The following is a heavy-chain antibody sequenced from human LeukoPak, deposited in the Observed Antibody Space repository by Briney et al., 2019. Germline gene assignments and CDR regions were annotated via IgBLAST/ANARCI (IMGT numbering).Heavy chain of an antibody. V-gene: IGHV3-20*01. CDR1: GFTFDDYG. D-gene: IGHD6-19*01. CDR2: INWNGGST. J-gene: IGHJ4*02. CDR3: ARDLYSSGCSDY. Sequence: GSLRLSCAASGFTFDDYGMSWVRQAPGKGLEWVSGINWNGGSTGYADSVKGRFTISRDNAKNSLCLQMNSLRAEDTALYHCARDLYSSGCSDYWGQGILVTVSS.